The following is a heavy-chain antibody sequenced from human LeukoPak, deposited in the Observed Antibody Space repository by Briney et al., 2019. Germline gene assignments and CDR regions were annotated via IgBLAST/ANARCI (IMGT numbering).Heavy chain of an antibody. D-gene: IGHD3-10*01. CDR1: GYSISNGYY. V-gene: IGHV4-38-2*02. Sequence: SETLSLTCTVSGYSISNGYYWGWIRQPPGKGLEWIGSIYRSGSTYYNPSLKSRVTTSVDTSNNQFSLKLTSVTAADTAVYYCARDNFGSGSTFDYWGQGTLVTVSS. J-gene: IGHJ4*02. CDR2: IYRSGST. CDR3: ARDNFGSGSTFDY.